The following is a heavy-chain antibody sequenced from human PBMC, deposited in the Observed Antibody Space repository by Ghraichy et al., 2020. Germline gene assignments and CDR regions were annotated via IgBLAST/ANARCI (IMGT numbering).Heavy chain of an antibody. V-gene: IGHV4-38-2*02. CDR1: GYSISSGYY. Sequence: SETLSLTCTVSGYSISSGYYWGWIRQPPGKGLEWIGSIYHSGSTYYNPSLKSRVTISVDTSKNQFSLKLSSVTAADTAVYYCARDCSGGSCYSSRGGYYGMDVWGQGTTVTVSS. CDR3: ARDCSGGSCYSSRGGYYGMDV. CDR2: IYHSGST. D-gene: IGHD2-15*01. J-gene: IGHJ6*02.